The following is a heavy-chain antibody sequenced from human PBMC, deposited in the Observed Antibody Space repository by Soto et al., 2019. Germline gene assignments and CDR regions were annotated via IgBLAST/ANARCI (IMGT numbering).Heavy chain of an antibody. Sequence: XSVKVSCKASGYTFTSYYMHWVRQAPGQGLEWMGIINPSGGSTSYAQKFQGRVTMTRDTSTSAVYMELSSLRSEDTAVYYCARDPTKYSYGYYYYYGMDVWGQGTTVTGSS. V-gene: IGHV1-46*01. CDR3: ARDPTKYSYGYYYYYGMDV. CDR1: GYTFTSYY. J-gene: IGHJ6*02. D-gene: IGHD5-18*01. CDR2: INPSGGST.